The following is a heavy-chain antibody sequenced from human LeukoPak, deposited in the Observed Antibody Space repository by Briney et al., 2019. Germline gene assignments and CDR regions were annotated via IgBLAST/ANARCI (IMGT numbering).Heavy chain of an antibody. CDR2: IIPIFGTA. CDR1: GGTFSSYA. D-gene: IGHD2-2*01. J-gene: IGHJ6*03. Sequence: SVKVSCKASGGTFSSYAISWVRQAPGQGLEWMGGIIPIFGTANYAQKFQGRVTITTDESTSTAYMELSSLRSEDTAVYYSARGLRVEDCSSTSCFSYYYYYMDVWGKGTTVTVSS. CDR3: ARGLRVEDCSSTSCFSYYYYYMDV. V-gene: IGHV1-69*05.